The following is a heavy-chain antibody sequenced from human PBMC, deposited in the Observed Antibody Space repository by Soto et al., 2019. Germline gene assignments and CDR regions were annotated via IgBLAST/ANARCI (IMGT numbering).Heavy chain of an antibody. CDR3: ARDAAFWSGRNLNWFDS. J-gene: IGHJ5*01. V-gene: IGHV1-18*04. D-gene: IGHD3-3*01. CDR1: GYTFRNYA. Sequence: QVHLVQSGAEVKEPGASVKVSCKASGYTFRNYAITFVRQAPGQGLDWMGWINTYKGDTNYAHKFQGRVTMTTDTSTSTAYMELRSLRSDDTAIYYCARDAAFWSGRNLNWFDSWGQGTLVTVSS. CDR2: INTYKGDT.